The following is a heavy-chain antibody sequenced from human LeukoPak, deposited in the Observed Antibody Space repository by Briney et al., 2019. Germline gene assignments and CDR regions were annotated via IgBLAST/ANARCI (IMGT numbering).Heavy chain of an antibody. CDR3: AREPDGDYSIYYGMDV. CDR2: ISSSSSYI. Sequence: PGGFLRLSCAASGFTFGSYSMNWVRQAPGKGLEWVSSISSSSSYIYYADSVKGRFTISRDNAKNSLYLQMNSLRAEDTAVYYCAREPDGDYSIYYGMDVWGKGTTVTVSS. J-gene: IGHJ6*04. CDR1: GFTFGSYS. V-gene: IGHV3-21*01. D-gene: IGHD4-17*01.